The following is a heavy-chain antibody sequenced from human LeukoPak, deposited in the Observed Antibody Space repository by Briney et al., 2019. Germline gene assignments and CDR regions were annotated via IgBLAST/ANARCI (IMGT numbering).Heavy chain of an antibody. J-gene: IGHJ6*03. CDR2: IYYSGST. D-gene: IGHD6-13*01. CDR3: ARAGYSTLYYYYYYMDV. CDR1: GGSISSSSYY. Sequence: SETLSLTCTVSGGSISSSSYYWGWIRQPPGKGLEWIGSIYYSGSTYYNPSLKSRVTISVDTSKNQFSLKLSSVTAADTAVYYCARAGYSTLYYYYYYMDVWGKGTTVTVSS. V-gene: IGHV4-39*07.